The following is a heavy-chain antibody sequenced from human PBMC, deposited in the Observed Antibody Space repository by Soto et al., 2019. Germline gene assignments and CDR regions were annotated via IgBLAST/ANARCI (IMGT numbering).Heavy chain of an antibody. J-gene: IGHJ6*02. CDR3: ARDVPAAAQGDYYYYGMDV. CDR2: ISSSSSYI. D-gene: IGHD3-16*01. Sequence: EVQLVESGGGLVKPGGSLRLSCAASGFTFSSYSMNWVPQAPGKGLGWVSSISSSSSYIYYADSVKGRFTISRDNAKNSLYLQMNSLRAEDTAVYYCARDVPAAAQGDYYYYGMDVWGQGTTVTVSS. CDR1: GFTFSSYS. V-gene: IGHV3-21*01.